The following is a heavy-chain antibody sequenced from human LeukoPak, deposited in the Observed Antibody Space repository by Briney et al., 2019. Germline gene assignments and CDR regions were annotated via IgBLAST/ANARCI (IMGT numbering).Heavy chain of an antibody. CDR1: GYSISSGYY. V-gene: IGHV4-38-2*01. CDR2: IYHSGST. D-gene: IGHD2-15*01. CDR3: AGPDKDVVVVVAATRYYYYGMDV. J-gene: IGHJ6*04. Sequence: SETLSLTCAVSGYSISSGYYWGWIRQPPGKGLEWIGSIYHSGSTYYNPSPKSRVTISVDTSKNQFSLKLSSVTAADTAVYYCAGPDKDVVVVVAATRYYYYGMDVWGKGTTVTVSS.